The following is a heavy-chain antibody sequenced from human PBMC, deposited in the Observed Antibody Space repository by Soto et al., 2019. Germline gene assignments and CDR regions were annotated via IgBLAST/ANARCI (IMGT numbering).Heavy chain of an antibody. CDR1: GGTFSSYA. CDR2: IIPIFGTA. V-gene: IGHV1-69*06. D-gene: IGHD6-19*01. J-gene: IGHJ6*02. Sequence: QVQLVQSGAEVKKPGSSVKVSCKASGGTFSSYAISWVRQAPGQGLEWMGGIIPIFGTANYAQKFQGRVTITADKSTSTAYMELSSLRSEDTAVYYCARGRSVTRAVAGHYYYYGMEVWGQGTTVTVSS. CDR3: ARGRSVTRAVAGHYYYYGMEV.